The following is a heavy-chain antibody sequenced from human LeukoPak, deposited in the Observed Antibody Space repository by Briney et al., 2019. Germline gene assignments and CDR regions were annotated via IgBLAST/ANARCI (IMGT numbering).Heavy chain of an antibody. CDR2: ISYDGSNK. J-gene: IGHJ4*02. CDR1: GFTFSSYA. Sequence: GRSLRLSCAASGFTFSSYAMHWVRQAPGKGLEWVAVISYDGSNKYYADPMKGRFTISRDNSKNTVYLQMNSLRAEDTAVYYCAKDQVGRIADDYWGQGTLVTVSS. D-gene: IGHD6-13*01. CDR3: AKDQVGRIADDY. V-gene: IGHV3-30-3*01.